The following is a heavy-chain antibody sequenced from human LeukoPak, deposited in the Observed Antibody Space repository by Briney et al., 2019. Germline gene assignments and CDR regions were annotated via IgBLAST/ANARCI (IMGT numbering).Heavy chain of an antibody. D-gene: IGHD2-15*01. Sequence: SETLSLTCTVSNYSISSGYYWGWIRQPPGKGLEWIASVYRSGSTYYKSSLKSRVRISVDTSKNQSSLHLTSVTAADTAVYYCARPGSGGTWFDPWGQGTLVTVSS. J-gene: IGHJ5*02. CDR1: NYSISSGYY. CDR3: ARPGSGGTWFDP. V-gene: IGHV4-38-2*02. CDR2: VYRSGST.